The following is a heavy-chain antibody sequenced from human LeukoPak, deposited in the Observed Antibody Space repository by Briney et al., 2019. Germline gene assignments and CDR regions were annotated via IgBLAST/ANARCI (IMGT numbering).Heavy chain of an antibody. J-gene: IGHJ4*02. V-gene: IGHV4-39*01. CDR1: GGSINNGDYY. CDR3: ARHPGDY. Sequence: SETLSLTCSVSGGSINNGDYYWGWIRQPPGKGLEWIGSIYYSGSTYYNPSLKSRVTISVDTSKNQFSLKLSSVTAADTAVYYCARHPGDYWGQGTLVTVSS. CDR2: IYYSGST.